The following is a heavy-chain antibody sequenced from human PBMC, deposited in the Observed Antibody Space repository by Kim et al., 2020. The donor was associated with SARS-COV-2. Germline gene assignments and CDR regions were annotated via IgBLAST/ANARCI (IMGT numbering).Heavy chain of an antibody. D-gene: IGHD6-6*01. V-gene: IGHV4-59*01. CDR3: ARVRYSSSRHWFDP. J-gene: IGHJ5*02. Sequence: NPSRKRRVTISVDTSQNQFSLKLSSVTAADTAVYYCARVRYSSSRHWFDPWGQGTLVTVSS.